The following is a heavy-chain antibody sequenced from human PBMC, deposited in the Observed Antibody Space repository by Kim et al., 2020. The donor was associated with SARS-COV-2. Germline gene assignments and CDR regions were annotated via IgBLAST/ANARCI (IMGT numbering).Heavy chain of an antibody. D-gene: IGHD5-12*01. CDR1: GYSFTSYW. V-gene: IGHV5-51*01. CDR2: IYPGDSDT. Sequence: GESLKISCKGSGYSFTSYWIGWVRQMPGKGLEWMGIIYPGDSDTRYSPSFQGQVTISADKSISTAYLQWSSLKASDTAMYYCARDTDGYNYYYYYGMDVWGQGTTVTLSS. CDR3: ARDTDGYNYYYYYGMDV. J-gene: IGHJ6*02.